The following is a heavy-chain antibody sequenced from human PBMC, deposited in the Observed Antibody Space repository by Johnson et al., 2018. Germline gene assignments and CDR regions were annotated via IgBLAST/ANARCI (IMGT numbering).Heavy chain of an antibody. J-gene: IGHJ6*03. D-gene: IGHD6-6*01. V-gene: IGHV4-39*07. CDR2: IYYSGNT. Sequence: QVQLQESGPGLEKPSETLSLTCNVSGGSISSSTYYWGWIRQPPGKGLEWIGSIYYSGNTYYNPSLKSRVTISVDTSKNQFSLKLSSVTAADTAIYYCARDLSRSYYYYMDVWGKGTTVTVSS. CDR1: GGSISSSTYY. CDR3: ARDLSRSYYYYMDV.